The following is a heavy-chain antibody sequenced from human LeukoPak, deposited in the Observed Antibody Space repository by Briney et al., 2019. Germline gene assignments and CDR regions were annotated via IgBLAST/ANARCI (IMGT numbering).Heavy chain of an antibody. D-gene: IGHD3-22*01. Sequence: GYLRLSCAASGFTFSSYAMSWVRQAPGKGLEWVSAISGSGGSTYYADSVKGRFTISRDNSKNTLYLQMNSLRAEDTAVYYCAKVSDSSGYLFYYWVQGTLVTVSS. CDR3: AKVSDSSGYLFYY. J-gene: IGHJ4*02. CDR2: ISGSGGST. V-gene: IGHV3-23*01. CDR1: GFTFSSYA.